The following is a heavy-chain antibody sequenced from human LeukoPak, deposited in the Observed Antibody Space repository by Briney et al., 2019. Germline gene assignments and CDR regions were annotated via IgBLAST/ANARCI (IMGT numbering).Heavy chain of an antibody. CDR2: ISDDSTYT. J-gene: IGHJ4*02. CDR3: ARDMTALDY. Sequence: GGSLRLSCVASGFTFSDRYMTWIRQAPGKGLEWVARISDDSTYTNYAASVKGRFSISRDNAKKSLYLQMDSLRAEDTAVYYCARDMTALDYWGPGTLVTVSS. V-gene: IGHV3-11*06. D-gene: IGHD2-21*02. CDR1: GFTFSDRY.